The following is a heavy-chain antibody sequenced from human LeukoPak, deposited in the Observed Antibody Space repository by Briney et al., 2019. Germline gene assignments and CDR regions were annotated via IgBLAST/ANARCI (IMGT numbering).Heavy chain of an antibody. CDR1: GFTFSSYW. D-gene: IGHD3-22*01. Sequence: GGSLRLSCAVSGFTFSSYWMSWVRQAPGKGLEWVANIKQDGSEKYYVDSVKGRFTISRDNAKNSLYLQMNSLRAEDTAVYYCARDLPDDSSGYYNDYWGKGTTVTISS. V-gene: IGHV3-7*01. CDR2: IKQDGSEK. J-gene: IGHJ6*04. CDR3: ARDLPDDSSGYYNDY.